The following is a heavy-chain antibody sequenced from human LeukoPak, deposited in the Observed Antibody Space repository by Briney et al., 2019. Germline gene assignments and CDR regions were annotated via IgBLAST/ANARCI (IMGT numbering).Heavy chain of an antibody. J-gene: IGHJ6*02. Sequence: GASVKVSCKASGYTFSSYDINWVRQATGQGLELMWWKNPNSGRTGFAQKFQGRLTMTTDPSISTAYMALSSLTSEATAVYYCARGPVRTHGMDVWGQGTTVTVSS. V-gene: IGHV1-8*01. CDR1: GYTFSSYD. CDR2: KNPNSGRT. CDR3: ARGPVRTHGMDV.